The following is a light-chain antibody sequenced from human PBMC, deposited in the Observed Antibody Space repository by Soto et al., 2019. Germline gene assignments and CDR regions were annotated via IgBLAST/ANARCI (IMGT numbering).Light chain of an antibody. CDR3: QTWGTGIVL. CDR1: SGHSSYA. V-gene: IGLV4-69*01. Sequence: QPVLTQSPSASASPGASVKLTCTLSSGHSSYAIAWHQQQPEKGPRYLMKLNGDGSHSKGDGIPDRFSGSSSGAERYLTIASLQSEDEADYYGQTWGTGIVLFAGGTKLTVL. CDR2: LNGDGSH. J-gene: IGLJ2*01.